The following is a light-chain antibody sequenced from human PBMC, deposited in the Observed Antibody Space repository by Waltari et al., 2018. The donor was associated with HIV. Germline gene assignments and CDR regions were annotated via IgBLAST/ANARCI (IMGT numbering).Light chain of an antibody. CDR2: EVT. Sequence: QSALTQPASVSGSPGQSITISCTGTSPDVGNFNLVSWYQQYPGKAPKLLIYEVTKRPSGASNRFSASKSGNTASLTISGLRAEDEADYYCYSYSDTSSSYVFGTGTKVTVL. CDR1: SPDVGNFNL. J-gene: IGLJ1*01. V-gene: IGLV2-23*02. CDR3: YSYSDTSSSYV.